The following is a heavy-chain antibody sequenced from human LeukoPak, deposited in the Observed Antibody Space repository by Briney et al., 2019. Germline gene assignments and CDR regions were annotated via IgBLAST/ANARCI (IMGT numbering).Heavy chain of an antibody. CDR3: ARVELTVDY. V-gene: IGHV4-34*01. CDR2: INHSGGT. D-gene: IGHD4/OR15-4a*01. J-gene: IGHJ4*02. Sequence: PSETLSLTCAVYGGSFSGYYWSWIRQPPGKGLEWIGEINHSGGTNYNPSLKSRVTISVDTSKNQFSLKLSSVTAADTAVYYCARVELTVDYWGQGTLVTVSS. CDR1: GGSFSGYY.